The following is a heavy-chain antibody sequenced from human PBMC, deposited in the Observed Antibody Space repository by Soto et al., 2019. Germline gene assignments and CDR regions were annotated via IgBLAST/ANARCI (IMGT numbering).Heavy chain of an antibody. D-gene: IGHD6-6*01. CDR2: IYYRGST. J-gene: IGHJ2*01. V-gene: IGHV4-39*01. CDR1: GGSISRSSYY. CDR3: AINVREYPWYFDL. Sequence: QLLESGPGLVKPSETLSLTCTVSGGSISRSSYYWGWIRQPPGKGLEWIGSIYYRGSTYYNPSLKSRVTISVDTSKNQFSLKLSSVTAADTAVYYCAINVREYPWYFDLWGRGTLVTVSS.